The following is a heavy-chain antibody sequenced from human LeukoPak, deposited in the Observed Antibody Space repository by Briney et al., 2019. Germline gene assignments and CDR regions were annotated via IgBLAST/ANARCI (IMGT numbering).Heavy chain of an antibody. CDR1: GGSISSYY. CDR2: IHYSGST. J-gene: IGHJ4*02. V-gene: IGHV4-59*08. Sequence: PSETLSRTCTVSGGSISSYYWHWIRQPPGKGLEWIGYIHYSGSTNKNPSLKSRLTISVDTSKNQFSLKLSSVTAADTAVYYCARSLVVVAPLDYWGRGTLVTVSS. D-gene: IGHD2-15*01. CDR3: ARSLVVVAPLDY.